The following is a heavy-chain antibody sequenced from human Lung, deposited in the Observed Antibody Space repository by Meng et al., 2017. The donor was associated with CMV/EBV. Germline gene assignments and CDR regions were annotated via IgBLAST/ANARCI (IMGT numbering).Heavy chain of an antibody. V-gene: IGHV3-23*01. Sequence: GESLKISCAASGFTFSNYHMSWVRQAPGKGLEWVSTISGTSGTTYYADSVKGRFTISRDISTNTLYLQMNSLRDEDTALYYCAKDDDRRYYSMDGWGKGTXVTGAS. D-gene: IGHD1-1*01. CDR2: ISGTSGTT. J-gene: IGHJ6*04. CDR1: GFTFSNYH. CDR3: AKDDDRRYYSMDG.